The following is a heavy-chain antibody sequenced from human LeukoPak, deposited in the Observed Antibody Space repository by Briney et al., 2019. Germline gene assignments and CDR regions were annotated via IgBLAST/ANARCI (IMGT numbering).Heavy chain of an antibody. CDR1: GFTFSNYA. V-gene: IGHV3-23*01. J-gene: IGHJ6*02. Sequence: GGSLRLSCAASGFTFSNYAMSWVRQAPGKGLEWVSAITGSGGRTYSADSVEGRFTISRDNSRNTLYLQMSSLRAEDTAVYYCAREHVDTRKATAYYYYGMDVWGQGTTVTVSS. CDR2: ITGSGGRT. CDR3: AREHVDTRKATAYYYYGMDV. D-gene: IGHD5-18*01.